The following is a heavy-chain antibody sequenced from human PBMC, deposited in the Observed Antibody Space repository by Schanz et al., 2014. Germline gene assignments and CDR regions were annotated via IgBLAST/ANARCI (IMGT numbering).Heavy chain of an antibody. Sequence: QVHLVQSGAEVHKPGASLKISCKASGYTFTNFFLHWVRQAPGQGLEWMGIITPSGGSTNYAQKLQGRVTMTRDTSTSTVYMELSSLRSEDTAVYYCATGKGDILTGRYWGQGTLVTVSS. CDR2: ITPSGGST. CDR1: GYTFTNFF. V-gene: IGHV1-46*01. CDR3: ATGKGDILTGRY. J-gene: IGHJ4*02. D-gene: IGHD3-9*01.